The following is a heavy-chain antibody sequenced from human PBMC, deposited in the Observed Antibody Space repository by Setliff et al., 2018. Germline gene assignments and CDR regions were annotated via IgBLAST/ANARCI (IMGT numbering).Heavy chain of an antibody. Sequence: SETLSLTCTVSGDSISSSTYHWGWIRQSPGKGLEWIGNIYYNGNTNKNPSLKSRVTISVDTSRDQFSLRLSSVTAADTSMYYCARVRVVQGYYEFDYWGQGTLVTVSS. V-gene: IGHV4-39*07. CDR1: GDSISSSTYH. CDR3: ARVRVVQGYYEFDY. D-gene: IGHD3-16*01. J-gene: IGHJ4*02. CDR2: IYYNGNT.